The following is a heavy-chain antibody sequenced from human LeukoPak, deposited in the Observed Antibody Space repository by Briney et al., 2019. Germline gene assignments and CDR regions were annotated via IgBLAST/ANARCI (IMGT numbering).Heavy chain of an antibody. Sequence: GGSLRLSCAASGFTFSSYGMHWVRQAPGKGLEWVAVIWYDGSNKYYADSVKGRFTISRDNSKNTLYLQMNSLRAEDTAVYYCARSIYCSSTSCRRYYFDYWGQGTLVTVSS. D-gene: IGHD2-2*01. J-gene: IGHJ4*02. CDR3: ARSIYCSSTSCRRYYFDY. V-gene: IGHV3-33*01. CDR1: GFTFSSYG. CDR2: IWYDGSNK.